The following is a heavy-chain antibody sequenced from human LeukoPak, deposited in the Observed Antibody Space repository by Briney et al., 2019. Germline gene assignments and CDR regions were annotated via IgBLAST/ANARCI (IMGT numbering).Heavy chain of an antibody. D-gene: IGHD3-22*01. CDR2: ISSTGTSV. CDR3: ARDWRTSGYIYYFDY. J-gene: IGHJ4*02. CDR1: GFTFSGYS. V-gene: IGHV3-21*01. Sequence: PGGSLRLSCAASGFTFSGYSLNWVRQAPGKGLEWVSSISSTGTSVYYADSVKGRFSISRDDAKNSLYLQMNSLRAEDTAVYYCARDWRTSGYIYYFDYWGQGTLVTVSS.